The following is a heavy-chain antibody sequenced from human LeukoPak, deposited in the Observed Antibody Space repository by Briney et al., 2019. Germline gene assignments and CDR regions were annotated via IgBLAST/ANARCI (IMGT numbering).Heavy chain of an antibody. V-gene: IGHV7-4-1*02. CDR1: GYTFTSYA. J-gene: IGHJ4*02. Sequence: ASVKVSCKASGYTFTSYAIAWVRQAPGQGLEWMGWINTNTGNPTYAHDFTGRFVFSLYTSVSTAYLHISTLKAEDTAVYYCARERPGVIFDYWGQGTLVTVSS. D-gene: IGHD3-10*01. CDR3: ARERPGVIFDY. CDR2: INTNTGNP.